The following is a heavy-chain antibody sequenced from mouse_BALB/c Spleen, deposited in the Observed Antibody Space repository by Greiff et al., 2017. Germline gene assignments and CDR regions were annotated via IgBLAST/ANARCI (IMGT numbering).Heavy chain of an antibody. CDR3: ARAGHHMRAMDY. CDR1: GYSITSGYY. CDR2: ISYDGSN. V-gene: IGHV3-6*02. Sequence: EVQLVESGPGLVKPPQSLSLTCSVTGYSITSGYYWNWIRQFPGNKLEWMGYISYDGSNNYNPSLKNRISITRDTSKNQFFLKLNSVTTEDTATYYCARAGHHMRAMDYWGQGTSVTVSS. J-gene: IGHJ4*01. D-gene: IGHD2-3*01.